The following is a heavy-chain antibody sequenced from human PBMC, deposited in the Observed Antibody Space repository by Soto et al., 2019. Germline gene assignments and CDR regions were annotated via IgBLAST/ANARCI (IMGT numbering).Heavy chain of an antibody. CDR1: GFTFSNAW. J-gene: IGHJ1*01. D-gene: IGHD2-2*02. CDR3: TTAYCSSTSCYKVLRYFQH. V-gene: IGHV3-15*01. CDR2: IKSKTDGGTT. Sequence: NPGGSLRLSCAASGFTFSNAWMSWVRQAPGKGLEWVGRIKSKTDGGTTDYAAPVKGRFTISRDDSKNTLYLQMNSLKTEDTAVYYCTTAYCSSTSCYKVLRYFQHWGQGTLVTVSS.